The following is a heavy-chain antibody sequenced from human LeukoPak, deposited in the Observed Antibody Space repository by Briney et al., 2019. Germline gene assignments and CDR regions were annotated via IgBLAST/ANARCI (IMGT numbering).Heavy chain of an antibody. CDR1: GGTFSSYA. Sequence: GASVKVSCKASGGTFSSYAISWVRQAPGQGLEWMGRIVPIFGTANYAQKFQGRVTITTDESTSTAYMELSSLRSEDTAVYYCARDTRLFSGEDSGWYGESSFDYWGQGTLVTVSS. CDR3: ARDTRLFSGEDSGWYGESSFDY. D-gene: IGHD6-19*01. V-gene: IGHV1-69*05. CDR2: IVPIFGTA. J-gene: IGHJ4*02.